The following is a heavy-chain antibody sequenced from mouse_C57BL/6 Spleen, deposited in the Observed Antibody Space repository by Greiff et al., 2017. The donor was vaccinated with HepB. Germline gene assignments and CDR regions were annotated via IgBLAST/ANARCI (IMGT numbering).Heavy chain of an antibody. V-gene: IGHV1-55*01. Sequence: QVQLKQPGAELVKPGASVKMSCKASGYTFTSYWITWVKQRPGQGLEWIGDIYPGSGSTNYNEKFKSKATLTVDTSSSTAYMQLSSLTSEDSAVYYCARYSNYDFDDWGQGTTLTVSS. CDR2: IYPGSGST. CDR3: ARYSNYDFDD. CDR1: GYTFTSYW. J-gene: IGHJ2*01. D-gene: IGHD2-5*01.